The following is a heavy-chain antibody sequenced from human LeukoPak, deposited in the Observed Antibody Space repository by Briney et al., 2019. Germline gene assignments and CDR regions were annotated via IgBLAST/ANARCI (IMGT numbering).Heavy chain of an antibody. D-gene: IGHD3-16*02. CDR2: ISAYNGNT. V-gene: IGHV1-18*01. CDR1: GYTFTSYD. CDR3: ARASYDYVWGGYRDYFDY. J-gene: IGHJ4*02. Sequence: GASVKVSCKASGYTFTSYDINWVRQATGQGLEWMGWISAYNGNTNYAQKLQGRVTMTTDTSTSTAYMELRSLRSDDTAVYYCARASYDYVWGGYRDYFDYWGQGTLVTVSS.